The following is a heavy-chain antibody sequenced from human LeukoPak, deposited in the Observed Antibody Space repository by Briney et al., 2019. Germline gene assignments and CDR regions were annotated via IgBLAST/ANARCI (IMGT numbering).Heavy chain of an antibody. Sequence: GASVKVSCKVSGYTLTELSMHWVRQAPGKGLEWMGGFDPEDGETIYAQKFQGRVTMTEDTSTDTAYMELSSLRSEDTAVYYCATDLYYYDSSGYYPFSYWGQGTLVTVSS. CDR3: ATDLYYYDSSGYYPFSY. J-gene: IGHJ4*02. D-gene: IGHD3-22*01. CDR1: GYTLTELS. V-gene: IGHV1-24*01. CDR2: FDPEDGET.